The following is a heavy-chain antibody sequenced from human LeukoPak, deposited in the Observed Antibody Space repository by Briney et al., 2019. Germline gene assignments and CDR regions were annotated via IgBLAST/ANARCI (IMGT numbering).Heavy chain of an antibody. J-gene: IGHJ4*02. CDR2: IYYSGST. V-gene: IGHV4-59*01. CDR1: GGSISSYY. Sequence: SETLSLTCTVSGGSISSYYWSWIRQPPGKGLEWIGYIYYSGSTNYNPSLKSRVTISVDTSKNQLSLKLSSVPAADTAVYYCARDLGDSSGYYLAFHYWGQGTLVTVSS. D-gene: IGHD3-22*01. CDR3: ARDLGDSSGYYLAFHY.